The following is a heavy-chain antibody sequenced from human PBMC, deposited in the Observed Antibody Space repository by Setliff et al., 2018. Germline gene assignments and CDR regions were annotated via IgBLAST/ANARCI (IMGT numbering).Heavy chain of an antibody. J-gene: IGHJ4*02. Sequence: LSLTCTVSGYSISSGHYWGWIRQPPGKGLEWIGSISHSGSTYYNPSLRSRVTISLDTSKNQFSPKLTSVTAADTAVYYCAGGRRYDYGWDFDYWGQGTLVTV. CDR1: GYSISSGHY. CDR2: ISHSGST. CDR3: AGGRRYDYGWDFDY. D-gene: IGHD4-17*01. V-gene: IGHV4-38-2*02.